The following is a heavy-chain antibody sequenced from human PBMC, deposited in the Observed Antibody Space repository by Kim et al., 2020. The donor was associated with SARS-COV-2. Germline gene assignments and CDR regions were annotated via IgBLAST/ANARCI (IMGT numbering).Heavy chain of an antibody. J-gene: IGHJ6*02. CDR2: INPNSSGT. CDR3: ARGGLAGSLGYYGLDI. Sequence: ASVKVSCKSSGYIFTKYYIHCVRQAPGHGLEWMGWINPNSSGTNYGQAFQGRVSMSRNASIDTVYIDVSRLTSDDTAVYYCARGGLAGSLGYYGLDIWGQGTAVTVS. V-gene: IGHV1-2*02. CDR1: GYIFTKYY. D-gene: IGHD3-16*01.